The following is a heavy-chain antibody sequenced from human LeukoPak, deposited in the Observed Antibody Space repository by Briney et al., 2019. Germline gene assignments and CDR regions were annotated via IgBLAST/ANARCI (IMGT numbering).Heavy chain of an antibody. Sequence: ASVKVSCKAAGYTFTSYGISWVRQAPGQGLEWMGWISAYNGNTNYAQKLQGRVTMTTDTSTSTAYMELRSLRSDDTAVYYCARERRWLQFGYGARCAFDIWGQGTMVTVSS. D-gene: IGHD5-24*01. CDR2: ISAYNGNT. CDR1: GYTFTSYG. J-gene: IGHJ3*02. V-gene: IGHV1-18*01. CDR3: ARERRWLQFGYGARCAFDI.